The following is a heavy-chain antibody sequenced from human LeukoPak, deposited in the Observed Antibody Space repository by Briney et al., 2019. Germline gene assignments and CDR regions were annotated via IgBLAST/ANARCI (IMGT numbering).Heavy chain of an antibody. J-gene: IGHJ3*02. Sequence: GGSLRLSCAASGFTFSSYSMNWVHQAPGKGLEWVSSISSSSSYIYYADSVKGRFTISRDNVKNSLYLQMNSLRAEDTAVYYCARDYYDDAFDIWGQGTMVTVSS. CDR3: ARDYYDDAFDI. CDR2: ISSSSSYI. CDR1: GFTFSSYS. V-gene: IGHV3-21*01. D-gene: IGHD3-22*01.